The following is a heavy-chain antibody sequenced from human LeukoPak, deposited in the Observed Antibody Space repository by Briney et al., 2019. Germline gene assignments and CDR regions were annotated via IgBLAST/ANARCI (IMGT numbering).Heavy chain of an antibody. V-gene: IGHV3-13*01. CDR1: GFTFSSYD. D-gene: IGHD3-16*01. CDR2: IDTAGDT. J-gene: IGHJ4*02. Sequence: GGSLRLSCVASGFTFSSYDMHWVRQATGKGLEWVSAIDTAGDTYYPDSVKGRFTISRENAKNSLYLQMNSLRAGDTAAYYCARVSSGGGESTYFDYWGRGTLVTVSS. CDR3: ARVSSGGGESTYFDY.